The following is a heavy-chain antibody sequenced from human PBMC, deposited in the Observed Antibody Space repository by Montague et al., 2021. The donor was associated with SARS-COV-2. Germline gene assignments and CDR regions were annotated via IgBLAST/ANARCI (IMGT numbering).Heavy chain of an antibody. Sequence: QSGAEVKTPGESLKISCKGSGYSFNSNWIGWVRQMPGKGLEWMGVIYPGDSDTRYSPSFQGQVTISADKSISTAYLQWSSLMASDTAMYFCARLGGSSWYYFDYWGQGTLVTVSS. CDR1: GYSFNSNW. V-gene: IGHV5-51*01. CDR3: ARLGGSSWYYFDY. D-gene: IGHD6-13*01. CDR2: IYPGDSDT. J-gene: IGHJ4*02.